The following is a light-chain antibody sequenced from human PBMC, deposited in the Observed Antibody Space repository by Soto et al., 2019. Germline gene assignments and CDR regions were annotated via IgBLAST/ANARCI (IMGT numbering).Light chain of an antibody. CDR1: QSVSSY. CDR2: DAS. V-gene: IGKV3-11*01. Sequence: LTRSSRSLYLSPRERATLSCRASQSVSSYLAWYQQKPGQAPSLLIYDASHRATGIPARFSGSGSGTDFTLTISSLEPEDFAVYYCQQRSTWLFGSGTKVDIK. CDR3: QQRSTWL. J-gene: IGKJ3*01.